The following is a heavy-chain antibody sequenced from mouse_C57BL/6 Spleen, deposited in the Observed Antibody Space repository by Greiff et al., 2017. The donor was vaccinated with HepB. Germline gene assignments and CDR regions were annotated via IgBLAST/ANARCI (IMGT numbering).Heavy chain of an antibody. J-gene: IGHJ1*03. V-gene: IGHV1-47*01. Sequence: VKLQESGAELVKPGASVKMSCKASGYTFTTYPIEWMKQNHGKSLEWIGNFHPYNDDTKYNEKFKGKATLTVEKSSSTVYLELSRLTSDDSAVYYCARGATVPYWYFDVWGTGTTVTVSS. CDR3: ARGATVPYWYFDV. D-gene: IGHD1-1*01. CDR2: FHPYNDDT. CDR1: GYTFTTYP.